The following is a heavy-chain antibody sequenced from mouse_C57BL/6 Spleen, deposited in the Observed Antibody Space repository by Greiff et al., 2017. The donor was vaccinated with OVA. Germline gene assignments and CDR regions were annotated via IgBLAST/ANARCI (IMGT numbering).Heavy chain of an antibody. Sequence: VQLKESGGGLVKPGGSLKLSCAASGFTFSSYAMSWVRQTPEKRLEWVATISDGGSYTYYPDNVKGRFTISRDNAKNNLYLQMSHLKSEDTAMYYCARVPLYGSSSAWFAYWGQGTLVTVSA. CDR2: ISDGGSYT. CDR1: GFTFSSYA. D-gene: IGHD1-1*01. V-gene: IGHV5-4*01. CDR3: ARVPLYGSSSAWFAY. J-gene: IGHJ3*01.